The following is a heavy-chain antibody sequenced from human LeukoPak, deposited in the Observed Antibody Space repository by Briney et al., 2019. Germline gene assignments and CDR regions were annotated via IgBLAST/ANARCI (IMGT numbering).Heavy chain of an antibody. CDR2: IHYSGGST. D-gene: IGHD5-24*01. J-gene: IGHJ4*02. Sequence: GESLKISCAASGFTFSNYAMSWVRQAPGKGLEWVSSIHYSGGSTYFADSVEGRFTISRDNSKNTLYLQMNSLRAGDTAVYYCAKVIREVDMSHDYWGQGALVTVSS. V-gene: IGHV3-23*01. CDR1: GFTFSNYA. CDR3: AKVIREVDMSHDY.